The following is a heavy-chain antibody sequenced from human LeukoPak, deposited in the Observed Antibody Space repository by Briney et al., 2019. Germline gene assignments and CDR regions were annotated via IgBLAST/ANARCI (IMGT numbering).Heavy chain of an antibody. CDR3: ARDTKANWNDARSFDY. Sequence: GASVKVSCKASGYTFTSCGISWVRQAPGQGLEWMGWISAYNGNTNYAQKLQGRVTMTTDTSTSTAYMELRSLRSDDTAVYYCARDTKANWNDARSFDYWGQGTLATVSS. CDR1: GYTFTSCG. V-gene: IGHV1-18*01. CDR2: ISAYNGNT. J-gene: IGHJ4*02. D-gene: IGHD1-1*01.